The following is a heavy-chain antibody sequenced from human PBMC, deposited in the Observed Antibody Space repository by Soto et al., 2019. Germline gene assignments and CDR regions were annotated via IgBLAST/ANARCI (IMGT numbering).Heavy chain of an antibody. Sequence: GGSLRLSCAGSGFLFDNFWMTWVRQAPGKGLEWVANINQDGSETYYVDSVKGRFAISRDNAKDSLYLQMNSLRAEDTAMYYCARDTGATVAGTFDFWGQGTLVTVSS. J-gene: IGHJ4*02. V-gene: IGHV3-7*01. CDR3: ARDTGATVAGTFDF. CDR1: GFLFDNFW. D-gene: IGHD6-19*01. CDR2: INQDGSET.